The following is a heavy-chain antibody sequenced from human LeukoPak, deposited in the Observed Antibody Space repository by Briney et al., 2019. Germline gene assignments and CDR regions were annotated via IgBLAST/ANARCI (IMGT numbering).Heavy chain of an antibody. D-gene: IGHD2-15*01. CDR1: GFTFSDYY. Sequence: GGSLRLSYAASGFTFSDYYMSWIRQAPGKGLEWVSYISISGSTIYYADSVKGRFTISRDNAKNSLYLQMNRLRAEDTAVYYCARDRGYCSGGSCYAEFYFDYWGQGTLVTVSS. CDR2: ISISGSTI. CDR3: ARDRGYCSGGSCYAEFYFDY. J-gene: IGHJ4*02. V-gene: IGHV3-11*04.